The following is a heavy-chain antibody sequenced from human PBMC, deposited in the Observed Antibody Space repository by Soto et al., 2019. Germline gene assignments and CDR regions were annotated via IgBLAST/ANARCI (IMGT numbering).Heavy chain of an antibody. J-gene: IGHJ6*03. CDR2: IHHSGTT. Sequence: QLQLQESGPGLVKPSETLSLTCTVSGASISSTSYYWGWIRQPPGKGLEWIGRIHHSGTTYYNPYPKSRFNISVDTSKHHVSPSLTSITAADTAAYYCATDRGTTETTKPDYYMDVWGKGTTVTVSS. D-gene: IGHD1-1*01. CDR3: ATDRGTTETTKPDYYMDV. CDR1: GASISSTSYY. V-gene: IGHV4-39*02.